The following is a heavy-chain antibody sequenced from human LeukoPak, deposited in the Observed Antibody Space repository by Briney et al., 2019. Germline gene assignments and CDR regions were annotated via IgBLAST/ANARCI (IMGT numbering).Heavy chain of an antibody. D-gene: IGHD5-18*01. CDR2: IWYDGSNK. CDR1: GFTFSSYD. V-gene: IGHV3-33*01. J-gene: IGHJ4*02. CDR3: ARGGIQLWLRTDFDY. Sequence: GRSLRLSCAASGFTFSSYDMHWVRQAPGKGLEWVAVIWYDGSNKYYADSVKGRFTISRDNSKNTLYLQMNSLRAEDTAVYYCARGGIQLWLRTDFDYWGQGTLVTVSS.